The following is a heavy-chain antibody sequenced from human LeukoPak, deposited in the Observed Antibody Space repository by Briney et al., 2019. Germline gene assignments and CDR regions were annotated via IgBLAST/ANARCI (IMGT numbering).Heavy chain of an antibody. J-gene: IGHJ3*01. CDR2: IWSSGSPT. D-gene: IGHD5-12*01. Sequence: GGPLRLSCTASGFTFSSYEMNWVRQAPGKGLEWVSYIWSSGSPTHYADSVKGRFTISRDNAKNSLYLQMSSLRADDTAVYHCARELTDVAGDGLDVWGQGTMVTVSS. CDR1: GFTFSSYE. CDR3: ARELTDVAGDGLDV. V-gene: IGHV3-48*03.